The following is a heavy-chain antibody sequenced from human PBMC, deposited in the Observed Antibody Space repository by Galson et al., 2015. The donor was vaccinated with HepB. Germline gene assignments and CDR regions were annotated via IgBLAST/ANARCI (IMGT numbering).Heavy chain of an antibody. V-gene: IGHV3-7*01. J-gene: IGHJ6*03. D-gene: IGHD4-11*01. CDR1: GFTFSGYW. Sequence: SLRLSCAASGFTFSGYWMTWVRQAPGKGLEWVANIKQDGSAKNYVDSVKGRFTISRDNAKNSLYLQMNSLRAEDTAMYYCARYCGDTVTTPCYYYYYMDVWGKGTTVTVSS. CDR2: IKQDGSAK. CDR3: ARYCGDTVTTPCYYYYYMDV.